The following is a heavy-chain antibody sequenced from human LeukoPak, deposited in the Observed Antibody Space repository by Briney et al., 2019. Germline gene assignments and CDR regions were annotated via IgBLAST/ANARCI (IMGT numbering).Heavy chain of an antibody. D-gene: IGHD6-13*01. CDR2: IKEDGSEI. CDR1: GFTVSSNY. Sequence: QPGGSLRLSCAASGFTVSSNYMSWVRQAPGKGLEWVTNIKEDGSEIYSVDSVRGRFTIARDNAKNSLYLQMNSLRAEDTAVYYCARDKETGSSWGSSFPHWGQGTLVTVSS. J-gene: IGHJ1*01. CDR3: ARDKETGSSWGSSFPH. V-gene: IGHV3-7*01.